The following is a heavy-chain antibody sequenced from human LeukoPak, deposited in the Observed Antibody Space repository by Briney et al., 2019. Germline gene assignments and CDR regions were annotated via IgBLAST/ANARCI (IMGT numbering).Heavy chain of an antibody. CDR1: GYTFTSYA. CDR2: INTNTGNP. J-gene: IGHJ5*02. CDR3: ARDAYCSSTSCYPRRIAAAGPYNWFDP. D-gene: IGHD2-2*01. V-gene: IGHV7-4-1*02. Sequence: ASVKVSCKASGYTFTSYATNWVRQAPGQGLEWMGWINTNTGNPTYAQGFTGRFVFSLDTSVSTAYLQISSLKAEDTAVYYCARDAYCSSTSCYPRRIAAAGPYNWFDPWGQGTLVTVSS.